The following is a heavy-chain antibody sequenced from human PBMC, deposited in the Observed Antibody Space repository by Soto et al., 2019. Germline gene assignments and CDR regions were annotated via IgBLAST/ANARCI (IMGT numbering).Heavy chain of an antibody. CDR3: ARGKTYYDFWSGYNWFEP. CDR2: INHSGST. CDR1: GGSFSGYY. Sequence: SETLSLTCSVYGGSFSGYYWSWIRQPPGKGLEWIGEINHSGSTNYNPSLKSRVTISVDTSKNQFSLKLSSVTAADTAVYYCARGKTYYDFWSGYNWFEPWGQGTLVTVSS. J-gene: IGHJ5*02. D-gene: IGHD3-3*01. V-gene: IGHV4-34*01.